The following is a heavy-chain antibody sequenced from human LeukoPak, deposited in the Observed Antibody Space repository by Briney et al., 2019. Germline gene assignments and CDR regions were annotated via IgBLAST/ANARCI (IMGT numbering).Heavy chain of an antibody. Sequence: GTSLRLSCAASGFTFSSHGMHWVRQAPGMGLEWVALILYDGSNEYYADSVQGRFTISRDSSRNTLYLQMNSLRAEDTAVYYCAKDGTGGYYYLDYWGQGTLVTVPS. CDR2: ILYDGSNE. CDR1: GFTFSSHG. J-gene: IGHJ4*02. V-gene: IGHV3-30*18. CDR3: AKDGTGGYYYLDY. D-gene: IGHD3-22*01.